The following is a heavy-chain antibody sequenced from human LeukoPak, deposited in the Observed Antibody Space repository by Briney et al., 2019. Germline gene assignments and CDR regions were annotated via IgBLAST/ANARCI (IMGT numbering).Heavy chain of an antibody. V-gene: IGHV4-4*07. Sequence: PSETLSLTCNVSGASISDYYWSWIRQSAGKGLEWIGRIYAAETDFNPSLKSRLTMSIDPSKNQFSLNLRTVTAADTPVYYCARHQGWLQWEYWGQGTLVTVSS. CDR3: ARHQGWLQWEY. D-gene: IGHD5-24*01. CDR2: IYAAET. CDR1: GASISDYY. J-gene: IGHJ4*02.